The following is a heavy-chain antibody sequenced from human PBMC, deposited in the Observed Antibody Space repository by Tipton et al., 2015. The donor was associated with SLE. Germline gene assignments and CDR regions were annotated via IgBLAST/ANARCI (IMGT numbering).Heavy chain of an antibody. V-gene: IGHV4-4*09. J-gene: IGHJ4*02. CDR3: ARLRGWQGQDFDY. Sequence: LRLSCAVSGGSMSNYFWSWIRQPPGKGLEWVGYMYTTGGTNYNPSLKSRVIISVDTSNNQFSLNLRSVTAADTAVYYCARLRGWQGQDFDYWGQGILVTVSS. CDR2: MYTTGGT. D-gene: IGHD5-24*01. CDR1: GGSMSNYF.